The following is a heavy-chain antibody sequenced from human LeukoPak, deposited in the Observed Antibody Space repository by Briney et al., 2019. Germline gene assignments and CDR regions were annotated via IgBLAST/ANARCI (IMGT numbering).Heavy chain of an antibody. J-gene: IGHJ4*02. CDR3: AKALRLRYFDWLLDY. Sequence: GGSLRLSCAASGFTFSSYAMSWVRQAPGKGLEWVSALSGSGGSTYYADSVKGRFTISRDNSKNTLYLQMNNLRAEDTAVYYCAKALRLRYFDWLLDYWGQGTLVTVSS. D-gene: IGHD3-9*01. CDR1: GFTFSSYA. V-gene: IGHV3-23*01. CDR2: LSGSGGST.